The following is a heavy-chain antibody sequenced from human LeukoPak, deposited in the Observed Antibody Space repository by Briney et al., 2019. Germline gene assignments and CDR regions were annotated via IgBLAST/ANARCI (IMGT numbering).Heavy chain of an antibody. CDR2: INHSGST. Sequence: SETLSLTCAVYGGSFSGYYWSWIRQPPGKGLEWIGEINHSGSTNYNPSLKSRVTISVDTSKNQFSLKLSSVTAADTAVYHCARVAGSYYYYGMDVWGQGTTVTVSS. J-gene: IGHJ6*02. V-gene: IGHV4-34*01. CDR1: GGSFSGYY. CDR3: ARVAGSYYYYGMDV.